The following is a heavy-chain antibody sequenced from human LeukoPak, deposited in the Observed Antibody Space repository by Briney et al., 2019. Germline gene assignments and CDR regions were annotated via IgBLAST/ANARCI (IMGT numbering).Heavy chain of an antibody. CDR2: INPSGGST. Sequence: ASVKVSCKASGYTFTSYYMHWVRQAPGQGLEWMGIINPSGGSTSYAQKFQGRVTMTRDTSTSTVYMELSSLRSEDTAVYYCARARDYVWGSYRPLDYWGQGTLVTVSS. J-gene: IGHJ4*02. V-gene: IGHV1-46*01. CDR3: ARARDYVWGSYRPLDY. CDR1: GYTFTSYY. D-gene: IGHD3-16*02.